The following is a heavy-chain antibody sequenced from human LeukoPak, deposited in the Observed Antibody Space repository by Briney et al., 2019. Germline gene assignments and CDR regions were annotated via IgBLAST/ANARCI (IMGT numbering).Heavy chain of an antibody. V-gene: IGHV3-30*04. CDR2: ISYDGSNK. Sequence: GRSLGLSCAASGFTFSSYAMHWVRQAPGKGLEWVAVISYDGSNKYYADSVKGRFTISRDNSKNTLYLQMNSLRAEDTAVYYCARVDVVVPAAFDYWGQGTLVTVSS. CDR1: GFTFSSYA. D-gene: IGHD2-2*01. J-gene: IGHJ4*02. CDR3: ARVDVVVPAAFDY.